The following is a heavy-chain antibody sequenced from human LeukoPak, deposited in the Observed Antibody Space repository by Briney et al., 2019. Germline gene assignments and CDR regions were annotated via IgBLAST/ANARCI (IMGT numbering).Heavy chain of an antibody. V-gene: IGHV3-7*03. J-gene: IGHJ3*01. Sequence: RTGGSLRLSCAASGFTFSGFWMSWSRQAPGKGLEWVASINSDGSEGYYADVVKGRFTISRDNAKNSLYLQINSLRAEDTAVYYCARSSYSSSSSVWGQGTMVTVSS. CDR3: ARSSYSSSSSV. CDR1: GFTFSGFW. D-gene: IGHD6-6*01. CDR2: INSDGSEG.